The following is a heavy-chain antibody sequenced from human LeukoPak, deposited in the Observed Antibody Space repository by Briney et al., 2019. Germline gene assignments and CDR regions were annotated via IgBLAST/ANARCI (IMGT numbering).Heavy chain of an antibody. CDR2: ISSSGSTM. J-gene: IGHJ5*02. Sequence: GGSLRLSCAASGFTLSDYYMSWIRQAPGKGLEWVSYISSSGSTMYYADSMKGRFTISRDNAKNSLYLQMHSLRAEDTAVYYCARSPSGYYLVGPWGQGTLVTVS. CDR3: ARSPSGYYLVGP. CDR1: GFTLSDYY. V-gene: IGHV3-11*01. D-gene: IGHD3-22*01.